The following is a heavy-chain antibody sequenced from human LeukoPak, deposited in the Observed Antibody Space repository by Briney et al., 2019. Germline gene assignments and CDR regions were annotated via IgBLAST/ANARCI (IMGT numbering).Heavy chain of an antibody. V-gene: IGHV3-30*04. CDR2: ISYDGSNK. CDR3: ARVLMRLSYYYMDV. D-gene: IGHD2/OR15-2a*01. CDR1: GFTFSSYA. J-gene: IGHJ6*03. Sequence: GGSLRLSCAASGFTFSSYAMHWVRQAPGKGLECVAVISYDGSNKYYADSVKGRFTISRDNSKNTLYLQMNSLRAEDTVVYYCARVLMRLSYYYMDVWGKGTTVTISS.